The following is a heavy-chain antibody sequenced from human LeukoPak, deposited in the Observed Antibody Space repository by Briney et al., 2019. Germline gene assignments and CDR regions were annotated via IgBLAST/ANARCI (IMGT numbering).Heavy chain of an antibody. Sequence: SETLSLTCTVSGVSISSYYWSWIRQPPGKGLEWIGYIYYSGSTNYNPSLKSRVTISVDTSKNQFSLKLSSVTAADTAVYYCASGAVYCSGGSCWPYYYYMDVWGKGTTVTVSS. CDR3: ASGAVYCSGGSCWPYYYYMDV. CDR2: IYYSGST. CDR1: GVSISSYY. D-gene: IGHD2-15*01. V-gene: IGHV4-59*01. J-gene: IGHJ6*03.